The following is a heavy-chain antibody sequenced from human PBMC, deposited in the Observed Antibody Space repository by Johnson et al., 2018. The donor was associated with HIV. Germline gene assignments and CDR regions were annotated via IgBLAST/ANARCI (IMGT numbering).Heavy chain of an antibody. J-gene: IGHJ3*02. CDR2: IYSGGST. D-gene: IGHD3-10*01. Sequence: QVQLVESGGGVVQPGRSLRLSCAASGFTFSSYGMHWVRQAPGKGLEWVSVIYSGGSTYYADSVKGRFTISRDNSKNTLYLQMNSLRAEDTAVYYCARGSYYDIWGQGTMVTVSS. V-gene: IGHV3-NL1*01. CDR3: ARGSYYDI. CDR1: GFTFSSYG.